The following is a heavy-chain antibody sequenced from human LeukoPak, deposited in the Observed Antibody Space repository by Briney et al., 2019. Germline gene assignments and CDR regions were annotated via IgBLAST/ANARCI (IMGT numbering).Heavy chain of an antibody. V-gene: IGHV1-69*13. Sequence: AASVKVSCKASGGTFSSYAISWVRQAPGQGLEWMGGIIPIFGTANYAQKFQGRVTITADESTSTAYMELSSLRSEDTAVYYCARVGYYYDSSGYYLYYGMDVWGQGTTVTVSS. D-gene: IGHD3-22*01. CDR3: ARVGYYYDSSGYYLYYGMDV. CDR2: IIPIFGTA. CDR1: GGTFSSYA. J-gene: IGHJ6*02.